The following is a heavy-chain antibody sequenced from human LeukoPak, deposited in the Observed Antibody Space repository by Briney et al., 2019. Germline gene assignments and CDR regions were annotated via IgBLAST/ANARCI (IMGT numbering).Heavy chain of an antibody. V-gene: IGHV3-15*01. CDR1: GFTFSNAW. CDR3: TTSKVQYYYDSSGYYYYYYGMDV. CDR2: IKSKTDGGTT. J-gene: IGHJ6*02. Sequence: GGSLRLSCAASGFTFSNAWMSWVRQAPGKGLEWVGRIKSKTDGGTTDYAAPVKGRFTISRDDSKNTLYLQMNSLKTEDTAVYYCTTSKVQYYYDSSGYYYYYYGMDVWGQGTTVTVSS. D-gene: IGHD3-22*01.